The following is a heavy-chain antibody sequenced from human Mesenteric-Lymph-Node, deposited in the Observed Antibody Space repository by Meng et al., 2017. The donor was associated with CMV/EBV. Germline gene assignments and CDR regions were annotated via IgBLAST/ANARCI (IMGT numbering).Heavy chain of an antibody. Sequence: SETLSLTCTVSGGSISSYYWGWIRQPPGKGLEWIGSIYYSGSTYYNPSLKSRVTISVDTSKNQFSLKLSSVTAADTALYYCARDGSKYYYYAMDVWGQGTTVTVSS. CDR2: IYYSGST. V-gene: IGHV4-39*07. CDR1: GGSISSYY. J-gene: IGHJ6*02. D-gene: IGHD1-14*01. CDR3: ARDGSKYYYYAMDV.